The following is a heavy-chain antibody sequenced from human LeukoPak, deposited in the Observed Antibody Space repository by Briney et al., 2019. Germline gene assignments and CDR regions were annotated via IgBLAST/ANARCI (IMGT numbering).Heavy chain of an antibody. CDR1: GGSISSSNW. CDR2: IYHSGST. V-gene: IGHV4-4*02. D-gene: IGHD3-9*01. J-gene: IGHJ6*04. Sequence: SGTLSLTCAVSGGSISSSNWWSWVRQPPGKGLEWIGEIYHSGSTNYNPSLKSRVTISVEKSKNQFSLKLSSVTAADTAVYYCARGSNRVLRYFDWSLAGMDVWGKGTTVTVSS. CDR3: ARGSNRVLRYFDWSLAGMDV.